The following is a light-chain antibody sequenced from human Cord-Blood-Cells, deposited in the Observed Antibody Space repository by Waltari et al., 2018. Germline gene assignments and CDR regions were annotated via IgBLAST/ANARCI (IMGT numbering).Light chain of an antibody. V-gene: IGKV3-20*01. Sequence: EIVLTQPPGTLALSPAERATLSGRASQSVSSSYLDWSKQKPGQAPRLLIYGASSSATGIPDRFSGSGSGTDFTLTISRLEPEDFAVYYCQQYGSSPTFGGGTKVEIK. CDR3: QQYGSSPT. CDR2: GAS. CDR1: QSVSSSY. J-gene: IGKJ4*01.